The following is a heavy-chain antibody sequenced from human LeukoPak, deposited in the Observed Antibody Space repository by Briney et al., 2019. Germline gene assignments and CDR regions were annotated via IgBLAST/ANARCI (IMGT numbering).Heavy chain of an antibody. CDR2: IIPIFGTA. D-gene: IGHD4-17*01. V-gene: IGHV1-69*13. CDR1: GGTFSSYA. CDR3: AKDLTTQSPKYYYYYYYGMDV. J-gene: IGHJ6*02. Sequence: GASVKVSCKASGGTFSSYAISWVRQAPGQGLEWMGGIIPIFGTANYAQKFQGRVTITADESTSTAYMELSSLRAEDTAVYYCAKDLTTQSPKYYYYYYYGMDVWGQGTTVTVSS.